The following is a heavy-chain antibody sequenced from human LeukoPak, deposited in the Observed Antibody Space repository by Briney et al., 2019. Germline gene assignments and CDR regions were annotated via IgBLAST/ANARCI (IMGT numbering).Heavy chain of an antibody. Sequence: SETLSLTCAVYGGSFSGYYWSWIRQPPGKGLEWIGEINHRGSTRYNPSLKSRLTISKDKSKNQFSLKLTSVTVADTAVYFCARVKAVAGTLPHLLDYWGQGTLVTVSS. J-gene: IGHJ4*02. D-gene: IGHD6-19*01. CDR1: GGSFSGYY. V-gene: IGHV4-34*01. CDR3: ARVKAVAGTLPHLLDY. CDR2: INHRGST.